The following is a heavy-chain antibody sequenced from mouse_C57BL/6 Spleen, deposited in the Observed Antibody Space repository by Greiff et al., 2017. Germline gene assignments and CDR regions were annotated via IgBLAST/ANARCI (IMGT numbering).Heavy chain of an antibody. CDR1: GYTFTSYC. CDR2: IDPSDSYT. J-gene: IGHJ3*01. Sequence: VQLQQPGAELVMPGASVKLSCKASGYTFTSYCMHWVKQRPGQGLEWIGKIDPSDSYTNYNQKFKGKSTLTVDKSSSTAYMQLSRLTSEDSAVYYCARTFAYWGQGTLVTVSA. CDR3: ARTFAY. V-gene: IGHV1-69*01.